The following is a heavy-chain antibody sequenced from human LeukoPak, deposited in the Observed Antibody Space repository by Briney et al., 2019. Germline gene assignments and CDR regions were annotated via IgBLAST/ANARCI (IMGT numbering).Heavy chain of an antibody. CDR3: AGSSWYGNWFDP. CDR2: IYYTGST. Sequence: SETLSLTCTVSGGSISSSYWSWIRQPPGKGLGWIGYIYYTGSTNYNPSLKSRVTISVDTSKNQFSPELSSVTAADTAVYYCAGSSWYGNWFDPWGQGTLVTVSS. D-gene: IGHD6-13*01. J-gene: IGHJ5*02. V-gene: IGHV4-59*01. CDR1: GGSISSSY.